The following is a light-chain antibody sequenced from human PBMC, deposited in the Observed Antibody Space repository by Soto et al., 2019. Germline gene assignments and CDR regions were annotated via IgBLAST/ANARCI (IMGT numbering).Light chain of an antibody. CDR3: QQSYSTPDT. CDR2: SAS. V-gene: IGKV1-39*01. CDR1: QSISSL. Sequence: DLQMTQSPSSLSASVGDRVTITCRASQSISSLLNWYQQKPGKAPKLLIYSASSLQSGVPSRFSGSGSGTDFTLTISSLQPEDFATYYCQQSYSTPDTFGPGTKVDIK. J-gene: IGKJ3*01.